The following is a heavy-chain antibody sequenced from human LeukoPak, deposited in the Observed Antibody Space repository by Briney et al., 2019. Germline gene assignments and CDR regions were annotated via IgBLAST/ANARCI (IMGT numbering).Heavy chain of an antibody. Sequence: SSYAMSWVRQPPGKGLEWIGSIYDSGSTYYNPSLKSRVTISVDTSKNQFSLKLNSVTAADTAVYYCARHYGPWGQGTLVTVSS. J-gene: IGHJ5*02. V-gene: IGHV4-39*01. CDR1: SSYA. CDR2: IYDSGST. CDR3: ARHYGP. D-gene: IGHD3-10*01.